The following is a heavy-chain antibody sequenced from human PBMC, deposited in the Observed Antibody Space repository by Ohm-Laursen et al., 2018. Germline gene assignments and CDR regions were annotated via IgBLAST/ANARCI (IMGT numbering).Heavy chain of an antibody. Sequence: LSLTCAVSGGSISSYYWSWIRQPPGKGLEWIGYIYNSESSNYNPSLKSRVTISVDTSKNQSSLKLSSVTAADTAEYYCARVSGSAAAAGMDYWGQGTLVTVSS. CDR2: IYNSESS. CDR3: ARVSGSAAAAGMDY. CDR1: GGSISSYY. V-gene: IGHV4-59*01. J-gene: IGHJ4*02. D-gene: IGHD6-13*01.